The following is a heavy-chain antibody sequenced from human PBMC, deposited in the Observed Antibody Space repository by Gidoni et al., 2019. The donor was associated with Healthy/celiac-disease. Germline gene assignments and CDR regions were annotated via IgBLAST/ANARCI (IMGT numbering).Heavy chain of an antibody. J-gene: IGHJ3*02. D-gene: IGHD3-22*01. CDR3: TSMSHLTMIVVVGDAFDI. V-gene: IGHV3-49*05. CDR1: GFTFGDYA. Sequence: EVQLVESGGGLVKPGRSLRLSCRASGFTFGDYAMSWFRQAPGKGLEWVGFIRSKAYGGTTEYAASVKGRFTISRDDSKSIAYLQMNSLKTEDTAVYYCTSMSHLTMIVVVGDAFDIWGQGTMVTVSS. CDR2: IRSKAYGGTT.